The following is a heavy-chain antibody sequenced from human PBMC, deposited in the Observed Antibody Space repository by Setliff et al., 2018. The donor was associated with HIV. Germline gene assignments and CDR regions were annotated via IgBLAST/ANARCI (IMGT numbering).Heavy chain of an antibody. V-gene: IGHV4-39*01. J-gene: IGHJ4*02. CDR1: GGSISNNDYY. Sequence: SETLSLTCTVSGGSISNNDYYWGWIRQPPGKGLEWIGSIYYSGSTHYNPILKSRISITVDTSKNQFSLKVGSMTAADTAMYYCARGRGSTAFRYWGQGTLVTVSS. D-gene: IGHD2-15*01. CDR2: IYYSGST. CDR3: ARGRGSTAFRY.